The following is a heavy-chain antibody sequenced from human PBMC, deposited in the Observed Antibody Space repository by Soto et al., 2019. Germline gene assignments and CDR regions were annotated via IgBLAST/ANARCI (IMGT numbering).Heavy chain of an antibody. D-gene: IGHD3-22*01. V-gene: IGHV4-39*01. CDR2: IYYSGST. Sequence: PSETLSLTCTVSGGSISSSSYYWVWIRHPPGKGLEWIGSIYYSGSTYYNPSLKSRVTISVDTSKNQFSLKLSSVTAADTAVYYCARGGYYYDSSGYYVPDAFDIWGQGTMVTVSS. J-gene: IGHJ3*02. CDR1: GGSISSSSYY. CDR3: ARGGYYYDSSGYYVPDAFDI.